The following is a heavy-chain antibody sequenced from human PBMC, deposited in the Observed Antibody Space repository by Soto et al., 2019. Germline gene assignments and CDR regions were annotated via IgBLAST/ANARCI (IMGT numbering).Heavy chain of an antibody. J-gene: IGHJ6*02. CDR3: ARGSSIFQDPRYYYALDV. D-gene: IGHD3-3*02. CDR2: TRNKAMSYTT. CDR1: GFTFTDHY. V-gene: IGHV3-72*01. Sequence: EVQLVESGGGLVQPGGSLRLSCAASGFTFTDHYMDWVRQAPGKGLEWVGRTRNKAMSYTTEYAASVKGRFSVSRDDSKNSLYLQRNSLQIEDTAVYYCARGSSIFQDPRYYYALDVWGQGTTVTVSS.